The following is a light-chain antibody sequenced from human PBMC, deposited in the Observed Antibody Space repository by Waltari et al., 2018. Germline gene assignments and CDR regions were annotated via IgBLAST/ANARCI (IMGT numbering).Light chain of an antibody. CDR3: QQRSIWPWT. J-gene: IGKJ1*01. CDR1: QSVGRS. CDR2: AAS. Sequence: IVLTQPTAPLSLSAGESHPASCMASQSVGRSLAWYQQKPGQAPRLVLYAASNRATGIPDRFSGSNSGTDFSLTISSLEAEDFAVYYCQQRSIWPWTFGLGTKVEVK. V-gene: IGKV3-11*01.